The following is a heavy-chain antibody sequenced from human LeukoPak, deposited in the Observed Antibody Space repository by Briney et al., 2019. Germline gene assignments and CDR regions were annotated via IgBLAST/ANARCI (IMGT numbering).Heavy chain of an antibody. D-gene: IGHD4-11*01. CDR1: GFTFSSYG. CDR3: AKSYSNYFDY. J-gene: IGHJ4*02. V-gene: IGHV3-33*06. Sequence: PGRSLRPSCAASGFTFSSYGMHWVRQAPGKGLVWVAVIWYDGSKKSYADSVKGRFTISRDNSKNTLYLKMNSLRAEDTAVYYCAKSYSNYFDYWGQGTLVTVSS. CDR2: IWYDGSKK.